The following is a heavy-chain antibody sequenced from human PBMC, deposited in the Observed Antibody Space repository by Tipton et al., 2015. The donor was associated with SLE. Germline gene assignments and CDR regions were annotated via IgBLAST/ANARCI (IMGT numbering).Heavy chain of an antibody. CDR2: IIPIFGTA. CDR3: ARAYCSGGSCYPDY. CDR1: GGTFSSYA. D-gene: IGHD2-15*01. Sequence: QSGAEVKKPGSSVKVSCKASGGTFSSYAISWVRQAPGQGLEWMGGIIPIFGTASYAQKFQGRVTITADESTSTAYMELSSLRSEDTAVYYCARAYCSGGSCYPDYWGQGTLVTVSS. J-gene: IGHJ4*02. V-gene: IGHV1-69*01.